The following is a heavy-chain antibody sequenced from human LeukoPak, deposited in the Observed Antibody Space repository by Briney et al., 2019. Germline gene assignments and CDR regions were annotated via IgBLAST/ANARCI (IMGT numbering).Heavy chain of an antibody. V-gene: IGHV3-11*06. D-gene: IGHD2-15*01. CDR3: ARAYYCSGGSCYSWFDY. CDR1: GFTFSDYY. J-gene: IGHJ4*02. Sequence: SGGSLRLSCAASGFTFSDYYMSWIRQAPGKGLEWVSYISSSSSYTNYADSVRGRFTISRDNAKNSLYLQMNSLRAEDTAVYYCARAYYCSGGSCYSWFDYWGQGTLVTVSS. CDR2: ISSSSSYT.